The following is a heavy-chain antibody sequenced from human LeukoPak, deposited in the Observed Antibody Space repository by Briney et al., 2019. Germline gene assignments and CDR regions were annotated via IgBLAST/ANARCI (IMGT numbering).Heavy chain of an antibody. CDR3: AGNRVLY. V-gene: IGHV3-23*01. Sequence: GSLRLSCAASGFTFSSFAMHWVRQAPGKGLEWVSAISGSGVSTYYADSVKGRFTISRDNSKNTLYLQMNSLRAEDTAVYYCAGNRVLYWGQGTLVTVSS. J-gene: IGHJ4*02. D-gene: IGHD3-10*01. CDR1: GFTFSSFA. CDR2: ISGSGVST.